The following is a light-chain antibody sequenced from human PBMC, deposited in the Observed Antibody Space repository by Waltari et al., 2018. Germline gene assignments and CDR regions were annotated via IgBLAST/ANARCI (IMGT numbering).Light chain of an antibody. CDR3: CSYAGSYTYV. V-gene: IGLV2-11*01. J-gene: IGLJ1*01. Sequence: QSALTQPPSVSGSPGQSVTISCTGTSSDVGAYNYVSWYQQHPGKAPKLMIYDVSKRPSGVPVRFSGSKSGNTASLTISGLQGEDEADYYCCSYAGSYTYVFGTGTKVTVL. CDR2: DVS. CDR1: SSDVGAYNY.